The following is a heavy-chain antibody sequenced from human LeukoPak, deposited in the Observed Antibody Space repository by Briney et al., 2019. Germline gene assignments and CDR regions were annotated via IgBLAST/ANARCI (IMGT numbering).Heavy chain of an antibody. J-gene: IGHJ6*02. CDR1: GFTFDDYG. CDR3: ARGKTARYYYYGMDV. D-gene: IGHD5-18*01. V-gene: IGHV3-20*04. Sequence: GGSLRLSCAASGFTFDDYGMSWVRQAPGKGLGWVSGINWSGGSTGYAASVKGRFTISRDNAKNCLYLQMNTLRAEDTALYYCARGKTARYYYYGMDVWGQGTTVTVSS. CDR2: INWSGGST.